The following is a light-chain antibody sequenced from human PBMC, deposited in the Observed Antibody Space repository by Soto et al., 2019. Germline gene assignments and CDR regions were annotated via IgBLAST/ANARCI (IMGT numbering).Light chain of an antibody. J-gene: IGKJ2*01. Sequence: EIVMTQSPATLSVSPGERATLSCRASESVSSDLAWYLKKPGQAPSLLVFGASTLATGMPARFSGSGSGPEFTLTISSLQSEEFAVYYCQQYNKWPHTFGQGTKLEIK. V-gene: IGKV3-15*01. CDR2: GAS. CDR3: QQYNKWPHT. CDR1: ESVSSD.